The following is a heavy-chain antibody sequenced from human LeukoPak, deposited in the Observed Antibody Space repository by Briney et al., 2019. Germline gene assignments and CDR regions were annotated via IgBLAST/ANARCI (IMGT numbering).Heavy chain of an antibody. CDR2: INPNSGGT. J-gene: IGHJ4*02. Sequence: GAPVKVSCKASGYTFTSYDINWVRQATGQGFEWMGWINPNSGGTYYTQRFQGRVTMTRDTSISTAYMELSSLRSDDTAVYYCARAQSLTAPAGTFANSWGQGTLVTVSS. CDR1: GYTFTSYD. CDR3: ARAQSLTAPAGTFANS. D-gene: IGHD6-13*01. V-gene: IGHV1-2*02.